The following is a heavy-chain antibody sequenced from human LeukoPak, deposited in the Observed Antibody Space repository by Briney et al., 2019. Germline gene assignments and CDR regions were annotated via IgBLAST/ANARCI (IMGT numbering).Heavy chain of an antibody. V-gene: IGHV3-23*01. Sequence: RGSLRLSCAASGFTFSSYAMSWVRQAPGKGLEWVSAISGGGGSTYYADSVTGRFTISRDNSKNTLYLQMNSLRAEDTAVYYCAKDLKQRNLAVAGIGFDYWGQGTLVTVSS. D-gene: IGHD6-19*01. J-gene: IGHJ4*02. CDR2: ISGGGGST. CDR3: AKDLKQRNLAVAGIGFDY. CDR1: GFTFSSYA.